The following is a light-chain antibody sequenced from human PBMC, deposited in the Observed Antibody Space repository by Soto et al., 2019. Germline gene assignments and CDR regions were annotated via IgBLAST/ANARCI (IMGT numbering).Light chain of an antibody. Sequence: QSVLTQPPSLSGTPGQSVTISCSGSSSNIEGNTVHWYQHLPGTAPKLLIYIDHNRPSGIPDLFSGSKSGTSASLAISGLQSEDEADYYCATWDDDLSAAVFGGGTQLTVL. J-gene: IGLJ7*01. V-gene: IGLV1-44*01. CDR3: ATWDDDLSAAV. CDR2: IDH. CDR1: SSNIEGNT.